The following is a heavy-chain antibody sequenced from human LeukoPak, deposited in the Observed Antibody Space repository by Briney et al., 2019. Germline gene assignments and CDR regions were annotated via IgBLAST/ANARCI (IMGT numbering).Heavy chain of an antibody. D-gene: IGHD5-24*01. CDR2: IYYSGST. Sequence: SETLSLTCTVSGDSISSHYGSWIRQPPGKGLEWMGDIYYSGSTNYNPSLKSRVTISVDTSNNHFSQKLSSVPAADTAVYYCARGKAEMATTGLSEYYYYYYMDVWGKGTTVSVSS. J-gene: IGHJ6*03. V-gene: IGHV4-59*11. CDR1: GDSISSHY. CDR3: ARGKAEMATTGLSEYYYYYYMDV.